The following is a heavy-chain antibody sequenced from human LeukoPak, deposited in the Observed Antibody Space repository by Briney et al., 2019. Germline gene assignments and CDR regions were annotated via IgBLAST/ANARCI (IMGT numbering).Heavy chain of an antibody. CDR1: GDSVSSNSAA. CDR3: ARDSGYYGSGSYYNVPWAYYFDY. J-gene: IGHJ4*02. V-gene: IGHV6-1*01. D-gene: IGHD3-10*01. Sequence: SQTLSLTCAISGDSVSSNSAAWNWIRQSPSRGLEWLGRTYYRSKWYNDYAVSVKSRITINPDTSKNQFSLQLNSVTPEDTAVYYCARDSGYYGSGSYYNVPWAYYFDYWGQGTLVTVSS. CDR2: TYYRSKWYN.